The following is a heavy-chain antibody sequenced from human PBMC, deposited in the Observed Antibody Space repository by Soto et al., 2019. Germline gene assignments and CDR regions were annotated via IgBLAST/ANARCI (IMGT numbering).Heavy chain of an antibody. CDR1: GGSINSGDSY. V-gene: IGHV4-31*03. Sequence: QVQLQESGPGLVNPSQTLSLTCTVSGGSINSGDSYWNWIRQQPGEGLKWIGYITYRGATYSIPSLKSRVTMSVDTSKNQFSLRLSSVSAADTAVYYCARDSGESLRFFDYWGQGAPVTVSS. CDR2: ITYRGAT. CDR3: ARDSGESLRFFDY. J-gene: IGHJ4*02. D-gene: IGHD3-10*01.